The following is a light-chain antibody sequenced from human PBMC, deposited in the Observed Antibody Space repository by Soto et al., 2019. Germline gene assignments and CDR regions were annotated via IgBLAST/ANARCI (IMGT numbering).Light chain of an antibody. V-gene: IGKV3-15*01. CDR3: QQYNDWPPFT. J-gene: IGKJ3*01. CDR1: QSVNDK. CDR2: GAS. Sequence: EIVMTQSPATLSVSPGERATLSCRASQSVNDKLAWFQQKPGQAPRLLIYGASITATGIPARFSGSGSATEFTLTIFNLQSEDFAVYYCQQYNDWPPFTFGPGTKVDLK.